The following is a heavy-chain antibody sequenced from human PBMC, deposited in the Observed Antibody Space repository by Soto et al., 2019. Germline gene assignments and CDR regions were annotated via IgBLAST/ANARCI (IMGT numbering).Heavy chain of an antibody. CDR1: GFTFSSYA. V-gene: IGHV3-23*01. J-gene: IGHJ5*02. CDR2: ISGSGGST. CDR3: AGSSDWYAWFDP. Sequence: EVQLLESGGGLVQLGGSLRLSCAASGFTFSSYAMSWVRQAPGKGLEWVSAISGSGGSTYYADSVKGRFTISRDNSKSTLYLRMNSLRAEDTAVYYCAGSSDWYAWFDPWGQGTLVTVSS. D-gene: IGHD6-19*01.